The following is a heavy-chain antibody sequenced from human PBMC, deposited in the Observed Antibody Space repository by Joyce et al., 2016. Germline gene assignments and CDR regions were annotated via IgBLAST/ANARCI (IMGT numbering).Heavy chain of an antibody. V-gene: IGHV5-51*01. CDR3: ARLITLIDGADI. CDR2: IFPGDSDT. CDR1: GCRFPNYW. Sequence: EVLLVQSEAEVKKPGESLRISCQGSGCRFPNYWIGWVRQMPGKGLECMGIIFPGDSDTRYSPSFHGQVTISADKSINTAYLQWSSLKASDTALYYCARLITLIDGADIWGQGTMVSVSS. J-gene: IGHJ3*02. D-gene: IGHD3-22*01.